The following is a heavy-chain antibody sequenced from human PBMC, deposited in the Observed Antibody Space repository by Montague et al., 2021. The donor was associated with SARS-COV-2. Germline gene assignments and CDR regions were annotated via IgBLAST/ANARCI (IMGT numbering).Heavy chain of an antibody. V-gene: IGHV3-7*03. CDR2: INGDGSAK. J-gene: IGHJ4*02. CDR3: ARDSYTKGDY. D-gene: IGHD4-11*01. Sequence: SLRLSCAASGSSFSTDWMSWVRQAPGKGLEWVANINGDGSAKSYVDSVKGRFTISRDNANNSLYLQMNSLRAEDTAVYYCARDSYTKGDYWGQGTLVSVSS. CDR1: GSSFSTDW.